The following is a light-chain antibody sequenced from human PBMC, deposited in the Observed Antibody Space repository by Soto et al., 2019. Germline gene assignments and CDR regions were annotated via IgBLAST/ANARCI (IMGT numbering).Light chain of an antibody. V-gene: IGKV3-15*01. CDR2: DIS. J-gene: IGKJ4*01. CDR1: QSVTTN. CDR3: QQYFDWPLT. Sequence: EIVMTQSPGTLSVSPGERVTLSCRASQSVTTNLAWYQQKPGQTPRLLIYDISARASGIPGRFSGSGSGTDFTLTISSLQSEDSAVYYCQQYFDWPLTFGGGTKVEI.